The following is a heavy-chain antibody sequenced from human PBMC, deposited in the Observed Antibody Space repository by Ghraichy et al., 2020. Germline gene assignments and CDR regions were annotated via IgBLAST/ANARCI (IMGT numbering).Heavy chain of an antibody. Sequence: GESLNISCAASGLTFSSHGFHWVRQAPGKGLEWVALIWYDGSDKYYADSVKGRFTISRDDSKNTLYLDMNSLRAEDTAVYYCARDRATTYFDYPGQGTLVTVSS. J-gene: IGHJ4*02. V-gene: IGHV3-33*01. D-gene: IGHD1-26*01. CDR2: IWYDGSDK. CDR1: GLTFSSHG. CDR3: ARDRATTYFDY.